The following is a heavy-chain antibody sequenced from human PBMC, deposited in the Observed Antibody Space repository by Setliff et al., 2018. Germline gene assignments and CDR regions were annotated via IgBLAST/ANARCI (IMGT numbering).Heavy chain of an antibody. CDR3: AKDLHWGASDH. CDR1: GFTFSPQW. CDR2: INPTGSST. V-gene: IGHV3-74*01. J-gene: IGHJ4*02. Sequence: LRLSCGAFGFTFSPQWMHWVRQTPEKGLEWVSHINPTGSSTDYTDSVKGRFTVPRDYAKNIVYLQMNSLRVDDTAISCCAKDLHWGASDHWGQGALVT. D-gene: IGHD3-16*01.